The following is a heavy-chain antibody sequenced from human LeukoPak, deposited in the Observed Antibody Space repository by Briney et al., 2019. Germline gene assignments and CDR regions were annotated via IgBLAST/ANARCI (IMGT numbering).Heavy chain of an antibody. CDR3: ARGGPIDY. J-gene: IGHJ4*02. CDR2: ISSNGAGT. Sequence: PGGSLRLSCSASGFSFSGNAMHWVRQAPGKGLEYVSAISSNGAGTYYVDSVKGRFTISRDNSKNTLYLQMSSLRAEDTAVYYCARGGPIDYWGQGTLVTVSS. CDR1: GFSFSGNA. V-gene: IGHV3-64D*09.